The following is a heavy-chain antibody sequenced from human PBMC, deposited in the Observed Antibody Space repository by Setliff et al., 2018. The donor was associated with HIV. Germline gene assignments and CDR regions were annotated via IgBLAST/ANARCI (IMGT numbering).Heavy chain of an antibody. Sequence: NPSETLSLTCAVYGGSLTDYDWTWIRQTPAKGLEWIGEISHGGRTNYNPSLKTRLIISRDTSKNQFSLRLSSATVADTAIYYCARAFEGYCSGASCHWLDSWGQGTQVTVPQ. CDR3: ARAFEGYCSGASCHWLDS. J-gene: IGHJ5*01. V-gene: IGHV4-34*01. CDR2: ISHGGRT. CDR1: GGSLTDYD. D-gene: IGHD2-15*01.